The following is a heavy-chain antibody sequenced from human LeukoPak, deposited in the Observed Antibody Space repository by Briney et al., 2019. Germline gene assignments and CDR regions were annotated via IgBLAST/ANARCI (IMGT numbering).Heavy chain of an antibody. V-gene: IGHV1-2*04. CDR1: GYTFTGYY. Sequence: ASVKVSCKASGYTFTGYYMHWVRQAPGQGLEWMGWINPNSGGTNYAQKFQGWVTMTRDTSISTAYMELSSLRSEDTAVYYCARVDIVVVPAAIVGGYDPWGQGTLVTVSS. D-gene: IGHD2-2*02. CDR3: ARVDIVVVPAAIVGGYDP. CDR2: INPNSGGT. J-gene: IGHJ5*02.